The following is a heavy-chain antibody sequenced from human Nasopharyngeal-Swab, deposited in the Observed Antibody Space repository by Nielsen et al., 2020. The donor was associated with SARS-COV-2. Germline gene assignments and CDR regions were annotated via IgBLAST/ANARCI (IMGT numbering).Heavy chain of an antibody. J-gene: IGHJ4*02. Sequence: SETLSLTCSVSGASISSVGYYWSWIRQHPGKGLEWIGSSHYSGSTYYSPSPKSRVTISVDTSKNQFSLELSSVTAADTAVYYCARIYCSTTSCSNFDYWGQGTLVTVSS. D-gene: IGHD2-2*01. V-gene: IGHV4-31*03. CDR3: ARIYCSTTSCSNFDY. CDR1: GASISSVGYY. CDR2: SHYSGST.